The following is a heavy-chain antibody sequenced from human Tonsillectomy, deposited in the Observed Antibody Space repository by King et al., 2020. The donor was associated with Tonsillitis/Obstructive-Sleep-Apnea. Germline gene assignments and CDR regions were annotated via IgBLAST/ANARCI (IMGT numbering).Heavy chain of an antibody. J-gene: IGHJ4*02. Sequence: VQLVESGAEVKRPGESLKISCKGSGYSFTIHWIAWVRQMPGKGLEWMGIIYPGDSDTRYSPSFQGQVTISADKSITTAYLQWDSLKASDTAMYYCATTGGAARPFDYWGQGTLVTVSS. CDR3: ATTGGAARPFDY. CDR2: IYPGDSDT. CDR1: GYSFTIHW. D-gene: IGHD6-6*01. V-gene: IGHV5-51*01.